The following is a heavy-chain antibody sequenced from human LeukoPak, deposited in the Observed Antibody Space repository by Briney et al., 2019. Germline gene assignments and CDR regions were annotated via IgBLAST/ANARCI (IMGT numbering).Heavy chain of an antibody. Sequence: PSETLSLTCAVYGGSFSGYYWSWIRQPPGKGLEWIGEINHSGSTNYNPSLKSRVTISVDTSKNQFSVKLSSVTAADTAVYYCAGSSGYYYYYYGMDVWGQGTTVTVSS. D-gene: IGHD3-22*01. CDR3: AGSSGYYYYYYGMDV. V-gene: IGHV4-34*01. J-gene: IGHJ6*02. CDR2: INHSGST. CDR1: GGSFSGYY.